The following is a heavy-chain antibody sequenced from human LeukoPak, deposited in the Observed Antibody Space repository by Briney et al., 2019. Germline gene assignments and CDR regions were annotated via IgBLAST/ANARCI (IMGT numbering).Heavy chain of an antibody. J-gene: IGHJ6*03. D-gene: IGHD2-15*01. CDR2: ISSSSSYI. CDR1: GFTFSSYS. CDR3: AREPADHYYYYYYMDV. Sequence: TPGGSLRLSCAASGFTFSSYSMNWVRQAPGKGLEWVSSISSSSSYIYYADSVKGRFTISRDNAKNSLYLQMNSLRAEDTAVYYCAREPADHYYYYYYMDVWGKGTTVIISS. V-gene: IGHV3-21*01.